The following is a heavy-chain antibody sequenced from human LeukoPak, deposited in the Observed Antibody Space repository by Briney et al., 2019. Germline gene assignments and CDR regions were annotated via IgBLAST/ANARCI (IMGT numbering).Heavy chain of an antibody. J-gene: IGHJ4*02. CDR1: GYTFTGYY. CDR2: INPNSGGT. V-gene: IGHV1-2*02. Sequence: ASVKVSCKASGYTFTGYYMHWVRQAPGQGLEWMGWINPNSGGTNYAQKFQGRVTMTRDTSTSTVYMELSSLRSEDTAVYYCARLYDSSGYLPYNSDYWGQGTLVTVSS. D-gene: IGHD3-22*01. CDR3: ARLYDSSGYLPYNSDY.